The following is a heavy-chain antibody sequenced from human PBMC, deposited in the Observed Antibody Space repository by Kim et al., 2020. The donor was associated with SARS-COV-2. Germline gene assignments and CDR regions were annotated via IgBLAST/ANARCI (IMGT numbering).Heavy chain of an antibody. CDR1: GFIVSSNY. Sequence: GGSLRLSCAASGFIVSSNYMSWVRQAPGKGLEWVSVIYSGGSTYYADSVKGRFTISRDNSKNMLYLQMNRLRAEDTAVYYCARDATDYGDYWSGYYYGMDVWGQGTTVTVSS. CDR3: ARDATDYGDYWSGYYYGMDV. D-gene: IGHD4-17*01. J-gene: IGHJ6*02. CDR2: IYSGGST. V-gene: IGHV3-66*01.